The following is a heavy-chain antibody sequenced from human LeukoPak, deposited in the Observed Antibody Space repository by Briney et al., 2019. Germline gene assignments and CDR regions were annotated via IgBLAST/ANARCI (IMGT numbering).Heavy chain of an antibody. V-gene: IGHV1-69*13. CDR2: IIPIFGTA. CDR1: GGTFSSYA. Sequence: AASVKVSCKASGGTFSSYAISWVRQSPGQGLELMGVIIPIFGTANYAQKFRGRVTITADGATSTAYMELSSLRSEDTAVYYCARGTYSGWFDPWGQGTLVTVSS. J-gene: IGHJ5*02. CDR3: ARGTYSGWFDP. D-gene: IGHD2-15*01.